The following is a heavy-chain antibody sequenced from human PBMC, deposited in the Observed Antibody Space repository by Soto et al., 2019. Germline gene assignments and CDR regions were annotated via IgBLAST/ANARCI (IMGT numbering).Heavy chain of an antibody. CDR2: ITGIDGRT. CDR3: AKDRGPYCSGGICYPPPWFDP. CDR1: GFTFGNYA. J-gene: IGHJ5*02. Sequence: GGYLRLSCVGSGFTFGNYAISWVRQAPGKGLEWVSSITGIDGRTYYADSVKGRLTISRDNPKNTLYLQMNNRSAEDTAMFYCAKDRGPYCSGGICYPPPWFDPWGQGTQVTVSS. D-gene: IGHD2-15*01. V-gene: IGHV3-23*01.